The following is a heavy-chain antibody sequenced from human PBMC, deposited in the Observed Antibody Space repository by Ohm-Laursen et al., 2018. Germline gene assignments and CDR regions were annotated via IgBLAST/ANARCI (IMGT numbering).Heavy chain of an antibody. D-gene: IGHD6-19*01. CDR3: ARLPDYSGWPFDH. CDR1: GGSFSGYY. V-gene: IGHV4-34*01. J-gene: IGHJ4*02. CDR2: INHSGST. Sequence: SETLSLTCSVYGGSFSGYYWSWIRQPPGKGLEWIGEINHSGSTNYNPSLKSRVTISLDTSKNQFSLKLRSVTAADSAVYYCARLPDYSGWPFDHWGQGALVTVSS.